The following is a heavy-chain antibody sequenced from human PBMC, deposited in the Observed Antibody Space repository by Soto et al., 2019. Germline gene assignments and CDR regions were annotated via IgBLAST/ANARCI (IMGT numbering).Heavy chain of an antibody. CDR3: ARGGTPIDY. D-gene: IGHD3-16*01. CDR2: ISAYNGNT. CDR1: GYTFTNFG. J-gene: IGHJ4*02. Sequence: QVQLVQSGAEVKKPGASVKVSCKTSGYTFTNFGISWVRQAPGQGLEWMGWISAYNGNTNYAQKFQGRVTMTTDTPTGTAYMEVRSLRSDDTAVYYWARGGTPIDYWGQGTLVTVSS. V-gene: IGHV1-18*01.